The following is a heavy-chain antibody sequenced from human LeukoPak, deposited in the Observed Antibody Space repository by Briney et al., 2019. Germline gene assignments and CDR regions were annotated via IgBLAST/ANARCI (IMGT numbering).Heavy chain of an antibody. CDR1: GYTFTGYY. V-gene: IGHV1-2*06. CDR2: INPNSGGT. J-gene: IGHJ4*02. CDR3: ARAPGYGSGSYYRGNY. Sequence: EASVKVSCKASGYTFTGYYMHWVRQAPGQGLEWMGRINPNSGGTNYVHKFHGRVTMTRDTSISTAYMELSRLRLNDTAVDYCARAPGYGSGSYYRGNYWGQGTLVTVSS. D-gene: IGHD3-10*01.